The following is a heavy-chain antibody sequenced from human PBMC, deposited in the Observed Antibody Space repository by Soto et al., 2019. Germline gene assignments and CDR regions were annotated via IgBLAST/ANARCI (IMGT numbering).Heavy chain of an antibody. J-gene: IGHJ6*02. CDR3: AKDVGQISGRYYDYVWGNRIGMDV. D-gene: IGHD3-16*01. CDR2: ISYDGSNK. V-gene: IGHV3-30*18. CDR1: GFTFSSYG. Sequence: QVQLVESGGGVVQPGRSLRLSCAASGFTFSSYGMHWVRQAPGKGLEWVAVISYDGSNKYYADSVKGRFTISRDNSKNTLYLQMNSLRAEDTAVYYCAKDVGQISGRYYDYVWGNRIGMDVWGQGTTVTVSS.